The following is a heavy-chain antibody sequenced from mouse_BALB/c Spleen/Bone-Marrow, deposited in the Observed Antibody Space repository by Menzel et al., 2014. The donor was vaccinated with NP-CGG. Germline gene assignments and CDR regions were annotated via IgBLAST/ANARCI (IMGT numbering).Heavy chain of an antibody. CDR3: ARFPIYYGNYEDKDE. CDR1: GYTFTSYW. CDR2: IAPGSGST. Sequence: DLVKPGASVKLSCKASGYTFTSYWINWIKQRPGQGLEWIGRIAPGSGSTYYNEMFKGKATLTVDTSSSTAYIQLSSLSSEDSAVYFCARFPIYYGNYEDKDEWGQGNSVTVAS. V-gene: IGHV1S41*01. J-gene: IGHJ4*01. D-gene: IGHD2-1*01.